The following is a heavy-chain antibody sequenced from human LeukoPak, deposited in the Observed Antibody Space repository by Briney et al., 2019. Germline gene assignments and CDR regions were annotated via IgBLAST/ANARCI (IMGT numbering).Heavy chain of an antibody. CDR1: GGSFSGYY. CDR2: INHSGST. Sequence: KTSETLSLTCAVYGGSFSGYYWSWIRQPPGKGLEWIGEINHSGSTNYNPSLKGRVTISVDTSKNQFSLKLSSVTAADTAVYYCARGYPWWLVPRSYFDYWGQGTLVTVSS. D-gene: IGHD6-19*01. V-gene: IGHV4-34*01. CDR3: ARGYPWWLVPRSYFDY. J-gene: IGHJ4*02.